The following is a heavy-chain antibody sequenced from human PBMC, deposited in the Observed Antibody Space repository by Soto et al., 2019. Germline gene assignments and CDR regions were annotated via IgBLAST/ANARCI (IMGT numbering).Heavy chain of an antibody. CDR2: IAKDGWNT. D-gene: IGHD3-10*01. V-gene: IGHV3-30-3*02. Sequence: GGYLRLSCAASGVTYSRHAIHWVRQAQGEGLEWVAVIAKDGWNTYYVDSVKGRFTISRDNPKNTLYLQMNSLGDEDTAVYYCVRSRSGAVADSFYYWGHGT. CDR1: GVTYSRHA. CDR3: VRSRSGAVADSFYY. J-gene: IGHJ4*01.